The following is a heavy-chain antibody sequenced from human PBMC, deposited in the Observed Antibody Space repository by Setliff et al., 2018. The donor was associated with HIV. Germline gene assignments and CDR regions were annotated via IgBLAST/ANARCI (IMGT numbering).Heavy chain of an antibody. CDR2: IYSGGGT. V-gene: IGHV3-53*01. J-gene: IGHJ1*01. Sequence: GGSLRLSCAASGFTVGSNYMNWVRQAPGKGLEWVSLIYSGGGTHYADSVKGRFIISRDISKNILYLQMNSLRDEDTAVYYCARGRFDLYFQHWGQGTLVTVSS. CDR1: GFTVGSNY. D-gene: IGHD2-21*01. CDR3: ARGRFDLYFQH.